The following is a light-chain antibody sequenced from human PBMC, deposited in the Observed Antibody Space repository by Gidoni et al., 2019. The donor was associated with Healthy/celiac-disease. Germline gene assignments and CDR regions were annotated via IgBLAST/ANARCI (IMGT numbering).Light chain of an antibody. CDR3: QQSYSNPYT. Sequence: DIQMTQSPSSLSASVGDRVTITCRASQRISSYLNWYQQKPGKAPKLLIYAASSLQSGVPSRFSGSGSGTDFTLTISSLQPEDFATYYCQQSYSNPYTFGQGTKLEIK. J-gene: IGKJ2*01. CDR2: AAS. CDR1: QRISSY. V-gene: IGKV1-39*01.